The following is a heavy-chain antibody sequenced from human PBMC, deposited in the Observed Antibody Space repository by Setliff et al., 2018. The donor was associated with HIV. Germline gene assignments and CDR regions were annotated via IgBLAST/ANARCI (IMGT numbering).Heavy chain of an antibody. CDR3: AIDMVGGWLRPMPDF. D-gene: IGHD2-2*01. CDR2: FDPEDGET. CDR1: GFTLREVS. J-gene: IGHJ4*02. V-gene: IGHV1-24*01. Sequence: PSVKVSCKVSGFTLREVSMHWVRQAPGKGLEWMGYFDPEDGETVYAQKFQGRVTMTEDTSTDTAHMELSGLRSEDTAVYYCAIDMVGGWLRPMPDFWGQGALVTVSS.